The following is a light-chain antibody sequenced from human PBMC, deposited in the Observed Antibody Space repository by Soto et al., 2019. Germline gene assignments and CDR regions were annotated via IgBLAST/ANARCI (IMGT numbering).Light chain of an antibody. CDR3: QHYNSYSEA. Sequence: DIQMNQYPSTLSGSVGDRVTITSRASQTISSWLAWYQQKKGKAPKLLIYKASTLKSGVPSRFRGSGSGTECTLTISRLQPDDFATYYCQHYNSYSEAFGQGTKVDIK. CDR2: KAS. V-gene: IGKV1-5*03. CDR1: QTISSW. J-gene: IGKJ1*01.